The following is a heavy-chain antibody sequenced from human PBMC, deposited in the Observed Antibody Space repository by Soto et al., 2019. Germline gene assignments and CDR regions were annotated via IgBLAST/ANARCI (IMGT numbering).Heavy chain of an antibody. CDR2: ISYDGSNK. V-gene: IGHV3-30*18. Sequence: PGGSLRLSCAASGFTFSSYGMHWVRQAPGKGLEWVAVISYDGSNKYYADSVKGRFTISRDNSKNTLYLQMNSLRAEDTAVYYCAKNSNSWSVDYWGQGTLVTVS. CDR3: AKNSNSWSVDY. CDR1: GFTFSSYG. J-gene: IGHJ4*02. D-gene: IGHD6-13*01.